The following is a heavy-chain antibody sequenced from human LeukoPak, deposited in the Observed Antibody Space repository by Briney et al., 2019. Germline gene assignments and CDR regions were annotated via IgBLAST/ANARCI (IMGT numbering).Heavy chain of an antibody. Sequence: ASVKVSCKASEGTFSSYAISWVRQAPGQGLEWMGRIIPILGIANYAQKFQGRVTITVDKSTSTAYMELSSLRSEDTAVYYCARENGQVYYYYGMDVWGQGTTVTVSS. CDR3: ARENGQVYYYYGMDV. J-gene: IGHJ6*02. D-gene: IGHD2-8*01. CDR1: EGTFSSYA. CDR2: IIPILGIA. V-gene: IGHV1-69*04.